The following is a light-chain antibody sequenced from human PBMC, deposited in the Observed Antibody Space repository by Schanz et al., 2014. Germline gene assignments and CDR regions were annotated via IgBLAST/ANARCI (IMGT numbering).Light chain of an antibody. CDR3: SSYADSNNLV. CDR2: EVT. CDR1: SSDIGGYNY. Sequence: QSALTQPPSASGSPGQSVTISCTGTSSDIGGYNYVSCYQQHPGEAPKLMLYEVTKRPSGVPDRFSGSKSGNTASLTVSGLQAEDEAVYYCSSYADSNNLVFGGGTKLTVL. J-gene: IGLJ2*01. V-gene: IGLV2-8*01.